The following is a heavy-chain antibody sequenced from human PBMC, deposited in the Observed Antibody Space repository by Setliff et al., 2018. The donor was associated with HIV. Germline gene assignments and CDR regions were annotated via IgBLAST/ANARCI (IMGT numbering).Heavy chain of an antibody. V-gene: IGHV3-7*01. J-gene: IGHJ4*02. D-gene: IGHD3-3*01. CDR1: GFTFTTYW. CDR2: IKQDGSDK. CDR3: ATETYNYWSGSPYYFDY. Sequence: PGGSLRLSCAASGFTFTTYWMSWVRQAPGKGLEWVANIKQDGSDKYYVDPVKGRFTISRDNDNNSLYLKMNSLRVEDTAVYYCATETYNYWSGSPYYFDYWGQGTLVTVSS.